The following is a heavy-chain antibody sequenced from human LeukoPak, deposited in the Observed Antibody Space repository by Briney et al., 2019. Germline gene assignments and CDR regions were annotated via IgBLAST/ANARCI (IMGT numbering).Heavy chain of an antibody. V-gene: IGHV3-30*02. CDR2: IRYDGSNK. D-gene: IGHD3-16*01. Sequence: GGSLRLSCAASGFTFSSYGMHWVRQAPGKGLEWVAFIRYDGSNKYYADSVKGRFTISRDNSKNTLYLQMNSLRAEDTAVYYCAKDRLGLAHKHYYYYMDVWGKGTTVTVSS. J-gene: IGHJ6*03. CDR3: AKDRLGLAHKHYYYYMDV. CDR1: GFTFSSYG.